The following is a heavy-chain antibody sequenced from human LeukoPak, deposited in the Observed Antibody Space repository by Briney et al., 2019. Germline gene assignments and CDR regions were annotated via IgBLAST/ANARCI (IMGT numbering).Heavy chain of an antibody. D-gene: IGHD3-9*01. CDR2: VYYSGST. V-gene: IGHV4-39*07. CDR3: VRDRPNYDFLTGYYWGPLDC. Sequence: SETLSLTCTVSGGSIGSAIYYWGWIRQAPGKGLEWIGTVYYSGSTYYNPSLKSRVTISVDTSKNQFSLKLRSVTAADTAVYYCVRDRPNYDFLTGYYWGPLDCWGQGTLVTVSS. J-gene: IGHJ4*02. CDR1: GGSIGSAIYY.